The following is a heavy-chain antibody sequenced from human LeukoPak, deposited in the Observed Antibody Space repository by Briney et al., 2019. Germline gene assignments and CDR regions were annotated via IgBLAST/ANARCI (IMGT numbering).Heavy chain of an antibody. CDR1: GFTFSSYE. D-gene: IGHD3-22*01. Sequence: GGSLRPSCAASGFTFSSYEMSWVRQAPGKGLEWVANIKQDGSEKYYVDSVKGRFTISRDNAKNSLYLQMNSLRAEGTAVYYCARDPPLDKSYDSSGYSDYWGQGTLVTVSS. CDR3: ARDPPLDKSYDSSGYSDY. CDR2: IKQDGSEK. V-gene: IGHV3-7*01. J-gene: IGHJ4*02.